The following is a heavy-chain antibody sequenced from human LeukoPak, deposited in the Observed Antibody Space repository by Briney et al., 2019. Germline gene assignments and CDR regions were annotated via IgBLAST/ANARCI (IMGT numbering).Heavy chain of an antibody. CDR1: GGSISGYY. CDR3: ARTSALYRYDNSGSYYYYYMDV. D-gene: IGHD3-22*01. Sequence: SETLSLTCTVSGGSISGYYWSWIRQPPGKGLQWIGYIYYSGNSEYNLSLKSRVSISLDTSGNRFSLELRSVTAADTATYYCARTSALYRYDNSGSYYYYYMDVWGKGTTVAVSS. V-gene: IGHV4-59*08. CDR2: IYYSGNS. J-gene: IGHJ6*03.